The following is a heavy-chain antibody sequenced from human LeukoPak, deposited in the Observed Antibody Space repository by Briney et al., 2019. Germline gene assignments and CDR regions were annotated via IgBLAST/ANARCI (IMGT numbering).Heavy chain of an antibody. CDR3: AREIVVPAADYYYYYGMDV. V-gene: IGHV4-59*01. CDR1: GGSISSYY. D-gene: IGHD2-2*01. Sequence: PSETLSLTCTVSGGSISSYYWSWIRQPPGKGLEWIGYIYYSGSTNYNPSLKSRVTMSVDTSKNQFSLKLSSVTAADTAVYYCAREIVVPAADYYYYYGMDVWGQGTTVTVSS. J-gene: IGHJ6*02. CDR2: IYYSGST.